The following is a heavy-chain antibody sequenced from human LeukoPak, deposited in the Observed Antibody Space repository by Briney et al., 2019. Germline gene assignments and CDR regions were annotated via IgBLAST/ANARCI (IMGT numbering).Heavy chain of an antibody. CDR3: ARSMIVVVITTQWDV. J-gene: IGHJ6*04. CDR2: INHSGST. V-gene: IGHV4-34*01. D-gene: IGHD3-22*01. Sequence: SETLSLTCAVYVGSFSGYYWSWLRQPPGKGLEWIGEINHSGSTNYNPSLKSRVTISVDTSKNQFSLKLSSVTAADTAVYYCARSMIVVVITTQWDVWGKGTTVTVSS. CDR1: VGSFSGYY.